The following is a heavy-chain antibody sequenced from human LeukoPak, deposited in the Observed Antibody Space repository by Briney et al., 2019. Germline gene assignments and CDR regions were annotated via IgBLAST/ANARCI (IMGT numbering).Heavy chain of an antibody. V-gene: IGHV1-69*05. CDR2: IIPIFGTA. CDR1: GGTFSSYA. J-gene: IGHJ3*02. Sequence: SVKASCKASGGTFSSYAISWVRQAPGQGLEWMGGIIPIFGTANYAQKFQGRVTITTDESTSTAYMELSSLRAEDTAVYYCANPRFLEWLLSWVDAFDIWGQGTMVTVSS. D-gene: IGHD3-3*01. CDR3: ANPRFLEWLLSWVDAFDI.